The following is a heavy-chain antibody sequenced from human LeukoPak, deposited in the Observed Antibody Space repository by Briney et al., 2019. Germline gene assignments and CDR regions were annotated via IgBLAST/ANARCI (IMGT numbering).Heavy chain of an antibody. CDR2: INHSGST. V-gene: IGHV4-34*01. J-gene: IGHJ5*02. D-gene: IGHD4-17*01. CDR3: ASGGGYGDYVPKNWFDP. CDR1: GGSFSGYY. Sequence: PSETLSLTCAVYGGSFSGYYWSWIRQPPGKGLEWIGEINHSGSTNYNPSLKSRVTISVDTSKNQFSLKLSSVTAADTAVYYCASGGGYGDYVPKNWFDPWGQGTLVTVSS.